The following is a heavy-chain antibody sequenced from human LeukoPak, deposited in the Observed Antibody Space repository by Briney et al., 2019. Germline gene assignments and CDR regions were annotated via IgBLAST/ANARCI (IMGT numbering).Heavy chain of an antibody. D-gene: IGHD3-10*01. Sequence: PGGSLRLSCAASGFTFSSFDMHWVRQPTGQGLEWVSSISSSSSYIYYADSVKGRFTISRDNAKNSLYLQMNSLRAEDTAVYYCARDDYYGSGFPVRRIFDYWGQGTLVTVSS. V-gene: IGHV3-21*01. CDR2: ISSSSSYI. CDR3: ARDDYYGSGFPVRRIFDY. CDR1: GFTFSSFD. J-gene: IGHJ4*02.